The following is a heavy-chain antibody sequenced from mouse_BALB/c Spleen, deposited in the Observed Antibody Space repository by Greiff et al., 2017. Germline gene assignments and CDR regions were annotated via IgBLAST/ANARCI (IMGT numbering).Heavy chain of an antibody. CDR1: GYTFTSYY. CDR3: TRWGAY. Sequence: VQLKQPGAELVKPGAPVKFPCKASGYTFTSYYMYWVKQRPGQGLEWIGGFNPSNGGTNFNEKFKSKATLTVDKSSSTAYMQLSSLTSEDSAVYYCTRWGAYGGQGTLVTVSA. CDR2: FNPSNGGT. V-gene: IGHV1S81*02. J-gene: IGHJ3*01.